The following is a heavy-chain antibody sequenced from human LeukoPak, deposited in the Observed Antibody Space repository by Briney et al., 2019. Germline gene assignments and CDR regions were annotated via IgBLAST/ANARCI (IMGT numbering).Heavy chain of an antibody. Sequence: PSETLSLTCTVSGGSISSYYWSWIWQPPGKGLEWIGYIYYSGSTNYNPSLKSRVTISVDTSKNQFSLKLSSVTAADTAVYYCAREKVDDSSGYPKYNWFDPWGQGTLVTVSS. CDR1: GGSISSYY. CDR3: AREKVDDSSGYPKYNWFDP. V-gene: IGHV4-59*01. J-gene: IGHJ5*02. CDR2: IYYSGST. D-gene: IGHD3-22*01.